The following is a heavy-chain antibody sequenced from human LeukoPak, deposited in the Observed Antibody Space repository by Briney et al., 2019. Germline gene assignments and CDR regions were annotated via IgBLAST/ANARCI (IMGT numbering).Heavy chain of an antibody. CDR2: WNRNSGNT. V-gene: IGHV1-8*01. Sequence: ASLKVSCKASGYTFTSCGMNWVRQGTGQGVEWMGGWNRNSGNTGYAQKFQGRVTMTRNTSISTAYMELSSLRSEDTAVYYCARQKTKASSAFDPWGQGTLVTVSS. CDR3: ARQKTKASSAFDP. CDR1: GYTFTSCG. J-gene: IGHJ5*02. D-gene: IGHD3-3*01.